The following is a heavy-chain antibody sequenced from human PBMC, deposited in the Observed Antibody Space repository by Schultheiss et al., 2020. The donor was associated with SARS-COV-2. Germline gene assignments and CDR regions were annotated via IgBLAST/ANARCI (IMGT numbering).Heavy chain of an antibody. V-gene: IGHV3-66*01. CDR1: GFASSSYG. CDR3: ARVRGIVVALPTNNWFDP. Sequence: GGSLRLSCAASGFASSSYGMNWVRQAPGKGLEWVSAISTGGSTYYAESVQGRFTISRDNAKNSLYLQMNSLRDEDTAVYYCARVRGIVVALPTNNWFDPWGQGTLVTVSS. J-gene: IGHJ5*02. D-gene: IGHD2-21*01. CDR2: ISTGGST.